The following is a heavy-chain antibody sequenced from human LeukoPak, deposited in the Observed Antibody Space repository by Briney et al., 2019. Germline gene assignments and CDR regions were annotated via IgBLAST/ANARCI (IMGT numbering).Heavy chain of an antibody. Sequence: SETLSLTCTVSGGSISSYYWSWIRQPAGKGLEWIGLIYTSGSTNYNPSLNSRVTMSVDTSKNQFSLKLSSVTAADTAVYYCAREGILTGYPIFDYWGQGTLVTVSS. CDR3: AREGILTGYPIFDY. V-gene: IGHV4-4*07. J-gene: IGHJ4*02. D-gene: IGHD3-9*01. CDR2: IYTSGST. CDR1: GGSISSYY.